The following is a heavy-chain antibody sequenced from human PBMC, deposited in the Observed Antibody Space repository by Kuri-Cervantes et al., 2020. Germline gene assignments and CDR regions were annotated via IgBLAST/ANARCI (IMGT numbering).Heavy chain of an antibody. CDR3: ARRVTTGGWYFDL. V-gene: IGHV6-1*01. J-gene: IGHJ2*01. CDR1: GDSVSSNSAA. CDR2: TYYRSKWYN. D-gene: IGHD4-17*01. Sequence: SETLSLTCAISGDSVSSNSAARNWIRQSPSRGLEWLGRTYYRSKWYNDYAVSVKSRITINPDTSKNQFSLQLNSVTPEDTAVYYCARRVTTGGWYFDLWGRGTLVTVSS.